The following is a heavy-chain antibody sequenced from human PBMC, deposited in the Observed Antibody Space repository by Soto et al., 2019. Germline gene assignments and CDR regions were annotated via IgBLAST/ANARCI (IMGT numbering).Heavy chain of an antibody. CDR2: INHSGST. J-gene: IGHJ6*02. CDR3: ARGFGQKPYYYYGMDI. CDR1: GGSFSGYY. V-gene: IGHV4-34*01. Sequence: KASETLSLTCAVYGGSFSGYYWSWIRQPPGKGLECIGEINHSGSTNYNPSLKSRVTISVDTSKHQFSLKLSSVTAADTAVYYCARGFGQKPYYYYGMDIWGQGTTVTVSS. D-gene: IGHD3-10*01.